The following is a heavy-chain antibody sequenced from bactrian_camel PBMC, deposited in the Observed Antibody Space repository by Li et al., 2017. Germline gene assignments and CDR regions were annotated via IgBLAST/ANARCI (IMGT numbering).Heavy chain of an antibody. CDR3: AEGRGSRGEHCYSLNY. J-gene: IGHJ4*01. D-gene: IGHD6*01. CDR1: AATGGPYY. CDR2: ITPDTGNT. V-gene: IGHV3S1*01. Sequence: VESGGGSVQAGGSLRLSCAASAATGGPYYMAYFRQPPGKEREGVATITPDTGNTDYADSVKGRFTISQDNAKNTVYLQMNDLQPEDTAMYFCAEGRGSRGEHCYSLNYWGQGTQVTVS.